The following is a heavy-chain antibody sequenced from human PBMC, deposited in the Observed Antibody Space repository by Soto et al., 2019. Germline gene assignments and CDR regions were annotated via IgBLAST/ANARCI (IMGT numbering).Heavy chain of an antibody. D-gene: IGHD3-10*01. J-gene: IGHJ6*02. CDR2: IYYSGST. V-gene: IGHV4-30-4*01. Sequence: SETLSLTCTVSGGSISSGDYYWGWIRQPPGKGLEWIGYIYYSGSTYYNPSLKSRVTISVDTSKNQFSLKLSPVTAADTAVYYCARAMVRGVIRYYYYGMDVWGQGTTVTVSS. CDR1: GGSISSGDYY. CDR3: ARAMVRGVIRYYYYGMDV.